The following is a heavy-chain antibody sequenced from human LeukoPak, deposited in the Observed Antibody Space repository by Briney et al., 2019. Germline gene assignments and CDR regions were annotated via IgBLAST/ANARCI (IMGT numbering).Heavy chain of an antibody. D-gene: IGHD3-3*01. CDR2: ISSSSSYI. V-gene: IGHV3-21*01. CDR3: ARDGAIFGVVTVDY. Sequence: GGSLRLSCAASGFTFSSYSMNWVRQAPGKGLEWVSSISSSSSYIYYADSVKGRFTISRDNAKNSLYLQMSSLRAEDTAVYYCARDGAIFGVVTVDYWGQGTLVTVSS. CDR1: GFTFSSYS. J-gene: IGHJ4*02.